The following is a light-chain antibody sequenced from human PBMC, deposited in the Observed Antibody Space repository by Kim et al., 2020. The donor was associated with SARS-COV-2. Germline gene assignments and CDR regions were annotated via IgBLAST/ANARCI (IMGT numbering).Light chain of an antibody. J-gene: IGKJ2*01. CDR2: AAS. CDR3: QQSYSTPMYT. Sequence: ASVGDRVTITCRASQSISKYLNWDQQKPGKAPKLLIYAASTLQSGVPSRFSGSGSGTDFTLTVSSLQPEDYATYYCQQSYSTPMYTFGQGTKLEIK. V-gene: IGKV1-39*01. CDR1: QSISKY.